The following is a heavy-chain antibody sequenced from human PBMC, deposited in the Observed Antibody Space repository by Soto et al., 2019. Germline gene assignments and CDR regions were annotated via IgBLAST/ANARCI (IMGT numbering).Heavy chain of an antibody. Sequence: QVQLVESGGGVVPPGRSLRLSCAAYGFMFSRYAMHWVRQAPGKGLEWVAVISKDGSVIYYADSVKGRFTISRDKSKNMVYLQLNSLRDEDTAVFYCVRSRSGAVPDSFAYWGQGTLVTVAS. CDR3: VRSRSGAVPDSFAY. CDR2: ISKDGSVI. D-gene: IGHD3-10*01. V-gene: IGHV3-30*04. CDR1: GFMFSRYA. J-gene: IGHJ4*02.